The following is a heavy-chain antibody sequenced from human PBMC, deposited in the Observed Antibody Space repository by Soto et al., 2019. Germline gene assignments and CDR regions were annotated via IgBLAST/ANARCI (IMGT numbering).Heavy chain of an antibody. J-gene: IGHJ6*02. D-gene: IGHD3-10*01. V-gene: IGHV4-59*08. Sequence: QVQLQESGPGLVKPSETLSLSCTVSGGSISSYYWSWFRQSPGKRMEWIGYVHHSWGSSYNPSLQSRVAISLDTSQSQFPLNVTSVTATDTAVYYCARQGFGPLHGLVDVWGQGTTVTVSS. CDR1: GGSISSYY. CDR3: ARQGFGPLHGLVDV. CDR2: VHHSWGS.